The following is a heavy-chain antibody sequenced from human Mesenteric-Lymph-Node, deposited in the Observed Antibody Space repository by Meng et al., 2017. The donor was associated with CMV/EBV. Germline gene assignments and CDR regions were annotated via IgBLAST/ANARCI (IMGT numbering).Heavy chain of an antibody. D-gene: IGHD2-2*01. CDR1: GFTFSSYW. J-gene: IGHJ4*02. CDR3: ARETRSDIVVVPAAIRGN. V-gene: IGHV3-7*01. CDR2: IKKDGSEK. Sequence: GGSLRLSCAASGFTFSSYWMSWVRQAPGKGLEWVANIKKDGSEKYYVDSVKGRFTISRDNAKNSLYLQMNSLRAEDTAVYYCARETRSDIVVVPAAIRGNWGQGTLVTVSS.